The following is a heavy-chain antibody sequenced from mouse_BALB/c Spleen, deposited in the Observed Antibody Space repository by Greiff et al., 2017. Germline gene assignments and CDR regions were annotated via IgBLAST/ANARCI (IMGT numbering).Heavy chain of an antibody. V-gene: IGHV14-3*02. CDR1: GFNIKDTY. J-gene: IGHJ4*01. CDR3: AREVYYAMDY. CDR2: IDPANGNT. Sequence: EVKLMESGAELVKPGASVKLSCTASGFNIKDTYMHWVKQRPEQGLEWIGRIDPANGNTKYDPKFQGKATITADTSSNTAYLQLSSLTSEDTAVYYCAREVYYAMDYWGQGTSVTVSS.